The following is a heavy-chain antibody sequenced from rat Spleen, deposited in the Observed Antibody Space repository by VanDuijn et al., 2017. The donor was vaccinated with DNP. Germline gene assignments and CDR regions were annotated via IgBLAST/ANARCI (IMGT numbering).Heavy chain of an antibody. Sequence: EVQLVESGGGLVQPGRSLKLSCAASGFTFSDYYMAWVRQAPTKGLEWVAYISYDGGSTNYGDSVKGRFTISRDNVKSILYLQMDSLRSEDTATYYCARGSSSIYWYFDFWGPGTMVTVSS. CDR1: GFTFSDYY. J-gene: IGHJ1*01. CDR2: ISYDGGST. D-gene: IGHD1-2*01. CDR3: ARGSSSIYWYFDF. V-gene: IGHV5-20*01.